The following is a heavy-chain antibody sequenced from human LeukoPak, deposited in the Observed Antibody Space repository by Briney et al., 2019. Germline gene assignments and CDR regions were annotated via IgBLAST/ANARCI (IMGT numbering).Heavy chain of an antibody. CDR2: IGSDGTKK. CDR3: ARQMTSTRLFDS. CDR1: GFIFSDHP. D-gene: IGHD5/OR15-5a*01. V-gene: IGHV3-30*04. J-gene: IGHJ4*02. Sequence: GGSLRHSCVASGFIFSDHPFHWVRQSPDKGLEWVALIGSDGTKKYYADSVQGRFTVSRENSKNTLFLQMNTLRADDTAVYFCARQMTSTRLFDSWAQGTLVTVSS.